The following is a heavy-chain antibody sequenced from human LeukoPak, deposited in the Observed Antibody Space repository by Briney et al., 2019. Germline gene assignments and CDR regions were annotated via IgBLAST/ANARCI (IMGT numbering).Heavy chain of an antibody. J-gene: IGHJ4*02. V-gene: IGHV4-34*01. CDR3: ARDRVVVTSNYFDY. Sequence: SETLSLTCAVYGGSFSVYYWNWIRQPPGKGLEWIGEINHSGTTNYNPSLKSRVTISVDTSKNQFSLKLSSVTAADTAVYYCARDRVVVTSNYFDYWGQGTLVTVSS. D-gene: IGHD3-22*01. CDR1: GGSFSVYY. CDR2: INHSGTT.